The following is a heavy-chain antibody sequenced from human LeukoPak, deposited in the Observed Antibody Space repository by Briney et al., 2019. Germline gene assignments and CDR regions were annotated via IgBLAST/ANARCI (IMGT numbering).Heavy chain of an antibody. D-gene: IGHD1-26*01. Sequence: GASVKVSCKASGYTLTELSMHWVRQAPGKGLEWMGGFDPEDGETIYAQKFQGRVTMTEDTSTDTAYMELSSLRSEDTAVYYCATVEAAPRAGIVGATAYYYGMDVWGQGTTVTVSS. CDR2: FDPEDGET. V-gene: IGHV1-24*01. CDR1: GYTLTELS. CDR3: ATVEAAPRAGIVGATAYYYGMDV. J-gene: IGHJ6*02.